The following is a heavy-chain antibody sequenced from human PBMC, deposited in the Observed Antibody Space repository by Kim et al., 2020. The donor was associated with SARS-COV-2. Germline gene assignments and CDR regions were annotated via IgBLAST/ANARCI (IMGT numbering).Heavy chain of an antibody. D-gene: IGHD3-3*01. CDR1: GYTFTSYD. CDR3: ARGGYYDFWSGYWYYYYGMDV. V-gene: IGHV1-8*01. J-gene: IGHJ6*02. CDR2: MNPNSGNT. Sequence: ASVKVSCKASGYTFTSYDINWVRQATGQGLEWMGWMNPNSGNTGYAQKFQGRVTMTRNTSISTAYMELSSLRSEDTAVYYCARGGYYDFWSGYWYYYYGMDVWGQGTTVTVSS.